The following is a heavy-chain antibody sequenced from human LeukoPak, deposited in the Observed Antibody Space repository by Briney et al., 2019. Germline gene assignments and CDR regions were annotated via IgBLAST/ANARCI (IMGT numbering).Heavy chain of an antibody. CDR1: GASISNYY. Sequence: SETLSLTCTVSGASISNYYWSWIRQPPGKGLEWIGYIYYNGSTNYNPSLKSRVTISVDTSKNQFSLKLSSVTAADTAVYYCARDRPGSGRDAFDIWGQGTMVTVSS. J-gene: IGHJ3*02. CDR2: IYYNGST. CDR3: ARDRPGSGRDAFDI. D-gene: IGHD2-15*01. V-gene: IGHV4-59*01.